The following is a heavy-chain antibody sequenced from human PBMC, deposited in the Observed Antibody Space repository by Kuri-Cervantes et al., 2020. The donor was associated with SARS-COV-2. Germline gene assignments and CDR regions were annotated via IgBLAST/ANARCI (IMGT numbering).Heavy chain of an antibody. Sequence: LRLSCAVSGGSISSGGYSWSWIRQPPGKGLEWIGEINHSGSTNYNPSLKSRVTISVVTSKNQFSLKLSSVTAADTAVYYCARGRDYYDSSGYPDSEYFQHWGQGTLVTVSS. CDR1: GGSISSGGYS. V-gene: IGHV4-30-2*01. D-gene: IGHD3-22*01. CDR2: INHSGST. CDR3: ARGRDYYDSSGYPDSEYFQH. J-gene: IGHJ1*01.